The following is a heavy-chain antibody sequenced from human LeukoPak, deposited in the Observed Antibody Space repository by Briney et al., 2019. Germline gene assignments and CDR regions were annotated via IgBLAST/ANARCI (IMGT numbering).Heavy chain of an antibody. Sequence: PGGSLRLSCAASGFTFSSYAMHWVRQAPGKGLEWVAVISYDGSNKYYADSVKGRFTISRDNAKNSLYLQMNSLRAEDTAVYYCARAPQWELRMYSFDYWGQGTLVTVSS. J-gene: IGHJ4*02. CDR3: ARAPQWELRMYSFDY. V-gene: IGHV3-30-3*01. D-gene: IGHD1-26*01. CDR1: GFTFSSYA. CDR2: ISYDGSNK.